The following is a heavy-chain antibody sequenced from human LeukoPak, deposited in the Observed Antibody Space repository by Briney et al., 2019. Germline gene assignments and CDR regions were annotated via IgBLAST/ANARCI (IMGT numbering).Heavy chain of an antibody. D-gene: IGHD2-21*02. CDR1: GYTFTGDY. J-gene: IGHJ6*02. CDR3: ARMGIPLAYCGGDCYSGYYYYGMDV. V-gene: IGHV1-69*13. CDR2: IIPIFGTA. Sequence: GASVKVSCKASGYTFTGDYMHWVRQAPGQGLEWMGGIIPIFGTANYAQKFQGRVTITADESTSTAYMELSSLRSEDTAVYYCARMGIPLAYCGGDCYSGYYYYGMDVWGQGTTVTVSS.